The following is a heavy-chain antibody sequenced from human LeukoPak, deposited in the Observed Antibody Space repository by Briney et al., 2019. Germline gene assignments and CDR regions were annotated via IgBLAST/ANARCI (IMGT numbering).Heavy chain of an antibody. CDR1: GFTVSTNS. V-gene: IGHV3-66*01. CDR3: ARVGKNGWDFDH. Sequence: GGSLRLSCTVSGFTVSTNSMSWVRQAPGKGLEWVSFIYSDNTHYSDSVKGRFTISRDNTKNSLYLQMTSLRADDTAVYYCARVGKNGWDFDHWGQGILVTVSS. J-gene: IGHJ4*02. CDR2: IYSDNT. D-gene: IGHD6-19*01.